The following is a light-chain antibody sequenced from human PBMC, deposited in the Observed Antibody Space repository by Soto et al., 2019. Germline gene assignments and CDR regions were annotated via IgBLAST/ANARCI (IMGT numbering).Light chain of an antibody. V-gene: IGLV1-40*01. J-gene: IGLJ2*01. Sequence: QSVLTHPPSVSGAPGQRVTISCTGSSSNIGANYDVHWYQHLPGTAPKLLIYGNTNRPSGVPDRFSGSKSGTSASLAISGLRSEDEADYYCAAWDDSLSGPRVVFGGGTKLTVL. CDR3: AAWDDSLSGPRVV. CDR2: GNT. CDR1: SSNIGANYD.